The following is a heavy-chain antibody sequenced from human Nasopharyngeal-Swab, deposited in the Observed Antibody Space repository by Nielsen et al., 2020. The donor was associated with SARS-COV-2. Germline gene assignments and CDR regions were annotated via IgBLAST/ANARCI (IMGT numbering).Heavy chain of an antibody. CDR2: IYYSGST. J-gene: IGHJ4*02. CDR1: GGSISSGGYY. Sequence: LRLSCTVSGGSISSGGYYWSWIRQHPGKGLEWIGYIYYSGSTYYNPSLKSRVTISVDTSKNQFSLKLSSVTAADTAVYYCARDQGKETIFGVVNLYFDYWGQGTLVTVSS. CDR3: ARDQGKETIFGVVNLYFDY. D-gene: IGHD3-3*01. V-gene: IGHV4-31*03.